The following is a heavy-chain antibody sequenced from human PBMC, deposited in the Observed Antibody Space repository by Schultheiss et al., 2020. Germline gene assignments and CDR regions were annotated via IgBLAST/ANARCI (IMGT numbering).Heavy chain of an antibody. D-gene: IGHD1-26*01. J-gene: IGHJ4*02. CDR2: IYYSGST. CDR3: ARNASGSYYLYY. CDR1: GGSISSSNW. V-gene: IGHV4-39*07. Sequence: SETLSLTCAVSGGSISSSNWWSWIRQPPGKGLEWIGSIYYSGSTYYNPSLKSRVTISVDTSKNQFSLKLSSVTAADTAVYYCARNASGSYYLYYWGQGTLVTVSS.